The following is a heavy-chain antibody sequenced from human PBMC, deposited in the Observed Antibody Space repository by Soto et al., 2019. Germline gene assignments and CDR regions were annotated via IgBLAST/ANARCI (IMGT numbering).Heavy chain of an antibody. Sequence: QVQLVQSGAEVKKPGASVKVSCKASGYTFTSYAMHWVRQAPGQRLEWMGWINAGNGNTKYSQKFQGRVTITRDTSASTAYRELSILRSEDTAVYYCAGERYGDYPTNWFDPWGQGTLVTVSS. J-gene: IGHJ5*02. CDR2: INAGNGNT. D-gene: IGHD4-17*01. CDR1: GYTFTSYA. CDR3: AGERYGDYPTNWFDP. V-gene: IGHV1-3*01.